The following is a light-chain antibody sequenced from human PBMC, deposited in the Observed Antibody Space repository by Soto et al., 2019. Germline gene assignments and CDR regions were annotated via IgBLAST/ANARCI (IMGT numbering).Light chain of an antibody. CDR3: MQGTHPVNT. CDR1: KSLVYSDGNTY. CDR2: KVS. V-gene: IGKV2-30*01. Sequence: DVVMTQSPLSLPVTLGQPASISCRSSKSLVYSDGNTYLNWFQQRPGQSPRRLISKVSNRESGVPDRFSGSGSGIDFTQKIRMVEAEDVGVYYCMQGTHPVNTFGQGTKLEIQ. J-gene: IGKJ2*01.